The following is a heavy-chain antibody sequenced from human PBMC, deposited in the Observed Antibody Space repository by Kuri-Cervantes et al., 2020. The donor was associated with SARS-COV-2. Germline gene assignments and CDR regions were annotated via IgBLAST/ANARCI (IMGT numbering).Heavy chain of an antibody. Sequence: GGSLKISCAASGFTFRSCAMHWVRQAPGKGLEWVAVISFDGNNKFYADSVKGRFTISRDNSKNTLFLQMNSLRAEDTAVYYCAREFYYDSSGYYYGGALDYWGQGTLVTVSS. CDR1: GFTFRSCA. J-gene: IGHJ4*02. V-gene: IGHV3-30*04. D-gene: IGHD3-22*01. CDR3: AREFYYDSSGYYYGGALDY. CDR2: ISFDGNNK.